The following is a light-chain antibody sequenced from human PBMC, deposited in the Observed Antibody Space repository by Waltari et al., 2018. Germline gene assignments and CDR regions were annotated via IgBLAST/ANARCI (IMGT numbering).Light chain of an antibody. CDR3: QHYLRLPVT. V-gene: IGKV3-20*01. CDR1: QGVTRA. CDR2: GAS. Sequence: EIVLTQSPGTLSLSPGESATLSCRTSQGVTRALAWYQQKPGPAPRLLIYGASNRATGIPDRFSGSGSVTYFSLTISSLEPEDFAVYYCQHYLRLPVTFGQGTKVEVK. J-gene: IGKJ1*01.